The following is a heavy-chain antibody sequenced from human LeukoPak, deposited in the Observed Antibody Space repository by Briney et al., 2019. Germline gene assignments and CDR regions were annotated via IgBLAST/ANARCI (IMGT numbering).Heavy chain of an antibody. Sequence: SVKVSCKASGSTFSSYAISWVRQAPGQGLEWMGRIIPIFGTANYAQKFQGRVTITADKSTSTAYMELSSLRSEDTAVYYCARVPSIAALYWDYWGQGTLVTVSS. CDR2: IIPIFGTA. J-gene: IGHJ4*02. V-gene: IGHV1-69*06. D-gene: IGHD6-6*01. CDR1: GSTFSSYA. CDR3: ARVPSIAALYWDY.